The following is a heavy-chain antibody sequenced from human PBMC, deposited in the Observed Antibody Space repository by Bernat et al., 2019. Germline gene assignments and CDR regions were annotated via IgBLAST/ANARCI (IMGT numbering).Heavy chain of an antibody. CDR2: IYYSGST. V-gene: IGHV4-59*01. CDR3: ARDRLLGLVDY. D-gene: IGHD2-15*01. CDR1: GGSISSYY. Sequence: QVQLQESGPGLVKPSETLSLTCTVSGGSISSYYWSWIRQPPGKGLEWIGYIYYSGSTNYNPSLKSRVTISVDTSKNQFSLKLSSVTAADTAVYYCARDRLLGLVDYWGQGTLVTVSS. J-gene: IGHJ4*02.